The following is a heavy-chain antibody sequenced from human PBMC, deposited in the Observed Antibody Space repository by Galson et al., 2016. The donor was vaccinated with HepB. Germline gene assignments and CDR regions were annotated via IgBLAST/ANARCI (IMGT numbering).Heavy chain of an antibody. CDR2: INPNPGGS. CDR1: GYTFTGYY. V-gene: IGHV1-2*02. D-gene: IGHD6-19*01. Sequence: SVKASCKASGYTFTGYYINWVRQAPGQGLEWMGWINPNPGGSNFAQQFQGRVTLTRDTSINTAAMELRRLTSDDTAVYFCARETQRFVDGWSSRRSFDLWGRGTLVIVSS. CDR3: ARETQRFVDGWSSRRSFDL. J-gene: IGHJ2*01.